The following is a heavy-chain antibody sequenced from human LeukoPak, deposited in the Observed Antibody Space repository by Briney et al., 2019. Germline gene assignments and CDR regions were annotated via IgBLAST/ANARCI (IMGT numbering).Heavy chain of an antibody. CDR1: GFTFDDYA. CDR2: TNWDGGRT. D-gene: IGHD3-3*01. CDR3: AKEEWLLAVYFDY. Sequence: GGSLRLSCAASGFTFDDYAMSWVRHTPGKGLEWVSGTNWDGGRTGYADSVKGRFTISRDNAKNSLYLQMNSLRVEDTAMYYCAKEEWLLAVYFDYWGQGTLVTVSS. V-gene: IGHV3-20*04. J-gene: IGHJ4*02.